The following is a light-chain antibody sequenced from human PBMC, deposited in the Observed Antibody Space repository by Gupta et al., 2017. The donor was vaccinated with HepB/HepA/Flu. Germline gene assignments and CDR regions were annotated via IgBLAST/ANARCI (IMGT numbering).Light chain of an antibody. CDR2: TTS. V-gene: IGKV1-39*01. CDR3: QQTDTTPLT. CDR1: QSINTF. J-gene: IGKJ5*01. Sequence: DIQMTQSPSSLSASVGDTVTITCRASQSINTFLHWYQQRPGRAPKLLISTTSTLQSGVPSRFSGSGSGTDFTLTISSLQPEDFATYYCQQTDTTPLTFGQGTRVEIK.